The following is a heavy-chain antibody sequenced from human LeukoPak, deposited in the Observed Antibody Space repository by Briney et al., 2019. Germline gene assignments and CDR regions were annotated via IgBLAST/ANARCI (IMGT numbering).Heavy chain of an antibody. Sequence: GESLTLSCAASRLTFSSYGMHWVRQAPDKGREWVAVIWYEGSNKYYADSVKGRFTITRDNYKNTPYLQISSLRGADTAVNFWAKAAGVVPGAMDDPYFDYWGQGTLVTVSS. CDR1: RLTFSSYG. CDR2: IWYEGSNK. CDR3: AKAAGVVPGAMDDPYFDY. J-gene: IGHJ4*02. D-gene: IGHD2-2*01. V-gene: IGHV3-33*06.